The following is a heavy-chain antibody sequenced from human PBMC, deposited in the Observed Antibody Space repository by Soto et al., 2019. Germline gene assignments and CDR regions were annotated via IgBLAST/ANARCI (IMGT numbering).Heavy chain of an antibody. CDR2: ISSSSSYI. CDR3: ARDQRARAAGNKYLHAYYYYYGMDV. D-gene: IGHD6-13*01. J-gene: IGHJ6*02. Sequence: GGSLRLSCAASGFTFSSYSMNWVRQAPGKGLEWVSSISSSSSYIYYADSVKGRFTISRDNAKNSLYLQMNSLRAEDTAVYYCARDQRARAAGNKYLHAYYYYYGMDVWGQGTTVTVSS. V-gene: IGHV3-21*01. CDR1: GFTFSSYS.